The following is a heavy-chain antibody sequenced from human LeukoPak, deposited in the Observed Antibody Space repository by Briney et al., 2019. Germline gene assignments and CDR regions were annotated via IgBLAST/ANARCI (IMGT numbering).Heavy chain of an antibody. V-gene: IGHV3-30*02. Sequence: PGGSLRLSCAASGFTFSSYGMHWVRQAPGKGLEWVAFIRYDGSNKYYADSVKGRFTISRDNSKNTLYLQMSSLRAEDTAVYYCAKDQDIVVVPAAPLDYWGQGTLVTVSS. CDR1: GFTFSSYG. J-gene: IGHJ4*02. CDR2: IRYDGSNK. D-gene: IGHD2-2*01. CDR3: AKDQDIVVVPAAPLDY.